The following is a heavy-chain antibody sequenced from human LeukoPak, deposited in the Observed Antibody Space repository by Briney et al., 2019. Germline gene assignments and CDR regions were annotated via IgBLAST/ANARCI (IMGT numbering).Heavy chain of an antibody. V-gene: IGHV1-46*01. CDR2: IDPHGGTT. D-gene: IGHD4-17*01. J-gene: IGHJ4*02. CDR1: GYTFSIYS. CDR3: AREGATREYTGDTWRYFFDF. Sequence: ASVKVSCKASGYTFSIYSVHWVRQAPGQELEWVGTIDPHGGTTSFAQKFQGRVTLTRDMSTNTVSMELRSLRYEDTAVYFCAREGATREYTGDTWRYFFDFWGQGTLVTVSS.